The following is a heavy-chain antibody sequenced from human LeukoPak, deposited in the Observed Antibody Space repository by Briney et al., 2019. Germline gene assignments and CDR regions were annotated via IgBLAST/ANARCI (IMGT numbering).Heavy chain of an antibody. J-gene: IGHJ5*02. CDR1: GGSISSYY. D-gene: IGHD6-13*01. Sequence: PSETLSLTCTVSGGSISSYYWSWIRQPPGKGLEWSGYIYYSGSTNYNPSLKSRVTISVDTSKNQFSLKLSSVTAADTAVYYCARDHIAAAGTAWFDPWGQGTLVTVSS. CDR2: IYYSGST. V-gene: IGHV4-59*01. CDR3: ARDHIAAAGTAWFDP.